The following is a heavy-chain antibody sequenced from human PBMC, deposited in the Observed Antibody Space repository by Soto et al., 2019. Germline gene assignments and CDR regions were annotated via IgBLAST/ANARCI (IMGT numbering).Heavy chain of an antibody. J-gene: IGHJ6*02. CDR2: IKQDGSEK. CDR3: ARDQAIFEVIVRHYYYGMDV. Sequence: SCAAFGFTFSSYWMSWVRQAPGKGLEWVANIKQDGSEKYYVDSVKGRFTISRDNAKNSLYLQMSSLRAEDTAVYYCARDQAIFEVIVRHYYYGMDVWGQGTTVTVSS. D-gene: IGHD3-3*01. CDR1: GFTFSSYW. V-gene: IGHV3-7*01.